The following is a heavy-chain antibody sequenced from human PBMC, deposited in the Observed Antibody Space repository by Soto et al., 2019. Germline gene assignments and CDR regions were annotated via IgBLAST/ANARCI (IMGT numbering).Heavy chain of an antibody. CDR1: GGSVTTGSYY. V-gene: IGHV4-61*01. D-gene: IGHD6-13*01. J-gene: IGHJ6*02. CDR2: IYYSGST. Sequence: SETLSLTCTVSGGSVTTGSYYWSWIRQPPGKGLEWIGYIYYSGSTNYNPSLKSRVTISVDTSKNQFSLKLRSVTAADTAVYYCGRAHRDLQQLVHYYYSMDVWGQGTTVNRLL. CDR3: GRAHRDLQQLVHYYYSMDV.